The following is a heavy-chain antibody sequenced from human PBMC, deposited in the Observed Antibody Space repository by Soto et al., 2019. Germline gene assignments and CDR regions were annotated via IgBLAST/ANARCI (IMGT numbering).Heavy chain of an antibody. D-gene: IGHD2-15*01. CDR3: AKDLRRLKGYLNWLDP. V-gene: IGHV3-23*01. J-gene: IGHJ5*02. CDR1: GFTFSSYA. CDR2: ISGSGGST. Sequence: GGSLRLSCAASGFTFSSYAMSWVRQAPGKGLEWVSAISGSGGSTYYADSVKGRFTISRDNSKNTLYLQMNSLRAEDTAVYYCAKDLRRLKGYLNWLDPWGQGTLVTVSS.